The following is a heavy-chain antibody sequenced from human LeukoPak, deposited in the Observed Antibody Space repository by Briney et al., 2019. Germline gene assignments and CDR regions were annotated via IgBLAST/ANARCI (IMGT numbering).Heavy chain of an antibody. CDR2: MNPNSGNT. J-gene: IGHJ6*02. CDR3: ARGEVDYYYYYGMDV. CDR1: GYTFTSYD. Sequence: ASVKVSCKASGYTFTSYDINWVRQATGQGLEWMGWMNPNSGNTGHAQKFQGRVTMTRNTSISTAYMELSSLRSEDTAVYYCARGEVDYYYYYGMDVWGQGTTVTVSS. V-gene: IGHV1-8*01. D-gene: IGHD2-15*01.